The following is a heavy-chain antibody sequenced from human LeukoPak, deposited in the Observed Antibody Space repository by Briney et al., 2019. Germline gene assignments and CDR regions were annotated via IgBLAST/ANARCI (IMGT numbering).Heavy chain of an antibody. CDR3: ARDVPPYSSVRAALDY. J-gene: IGHJ4*02. Sequence: ASVKVSCKASGYTFTDNYIHWVRQAPGQGLEWMGWIYPNSGGTHYAQKFQGRVTMTSDTSITTAYMELTRLRSDDTAIYYCARDVPPYSSVRAALDYWGQGTLVTVSS. D-gene: IGHD6-25*01. V-gene: IGHV1-2*02. CDR1: GYTFTDNY. CDR2: IYPNSGGT.